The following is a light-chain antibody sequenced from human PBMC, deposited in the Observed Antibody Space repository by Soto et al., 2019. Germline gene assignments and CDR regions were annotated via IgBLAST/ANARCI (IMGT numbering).Light chain of an antibody. CDR1: QSISSW. Sequence: MTQSPATLSVSPGERATLSCRASQSISSWLAWYQQKPGKDPKLLIYKASSLESGVPSRFSGSGSGTEFTLTISSLQPDDFATYYCQQYNSYWTFGQGTKVDI. CDR2: KAS. J-gene: IGKJ1*01. V-gene: IGKV1-5*03. CDR3: QQYNSYWT.